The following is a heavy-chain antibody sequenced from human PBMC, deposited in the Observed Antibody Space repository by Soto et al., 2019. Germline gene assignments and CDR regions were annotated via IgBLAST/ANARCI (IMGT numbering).Heavy chain of an antibody. V-gene: IGHV3-30*18. Sequence: VQLVESGGGVVQPGRSLRLSCAASGFTFSDYAMHWVRQAPGKGLEWVAVVSHDGRNTHYADSVKGRFTISRDSSKNTVSLEMTSLRAEHTAVYYGAKGGRQWLVTSDFNYWGQGALVTVSS. CDR2: VSHDGRNT. CDR3: AKGGRQWLVTSDFNY. D-gene: IGHD6-19*01. J-gene: IGHJ4*02. CDR1: GFTFSDYA.